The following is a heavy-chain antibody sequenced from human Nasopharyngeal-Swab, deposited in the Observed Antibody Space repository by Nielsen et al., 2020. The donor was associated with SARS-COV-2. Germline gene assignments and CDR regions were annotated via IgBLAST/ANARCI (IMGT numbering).Heavy chain of an antibody. D-gene: IGHD4-23*01. CDR1: GFTFDDYA. CDR3: ARVDYGGNSFGMDV. V-gene: IGHV3-9*01. Sequence: SLKISCAASGFTFDDYAMHWVRQAPGKGLEWVSGISWNSGSIGYADSVKGRFTISRDNSKNTLYLQMNSLRAEDTAMYYCARVDYGGNSFGMDVWGQGTTVTVSS. J-gene: IGHJ6*02. CDR2: ISWNSGSI.